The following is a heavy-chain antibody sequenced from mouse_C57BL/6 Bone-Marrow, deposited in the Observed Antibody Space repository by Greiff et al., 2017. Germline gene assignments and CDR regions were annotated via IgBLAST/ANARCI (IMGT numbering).Heavy chain of an antibody. V-gene: IGHV1-19*01. Sequence: EVQLQQSGPVLVKPGASVKMSCKASGYTFTDYYMNWVKQSHGKSLEWIGVINPYNGGTSYNQKFKGKATLTVDKSSSTAYMELNSLTSEDSAVYYGARGNSSSYDWYFDVWGTGTTVTVTS. CDR2: INPYNGGT. CDR1: GYTFTDYY. CDR3: ARGNSSSYDWYFDV. D-gene: IGHD1-1*01. J-gene: IGHJ1*03.